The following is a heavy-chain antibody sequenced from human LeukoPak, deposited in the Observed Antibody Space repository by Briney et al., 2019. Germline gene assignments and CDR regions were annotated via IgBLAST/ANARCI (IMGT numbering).Heavy chain of an antibody. V-gene: IGHV4-34*01. D-gene: IGHD2-21*01. CDR3: ARKAYRPLDNWFDP. J-gene: IGHJ5*02. CDR2: INHSGST. CDR1: GGSFSGYY. Sequence: SETLSLTCAVYGGSFSGYYWSWIRQPPGKGLEWIGEINHSGSTNYNPSLKSRVTISVDTSKNQFSLKLSSVTAADTAVYYCARKAYRPLDNWFDPWGQGTLVTVSS.